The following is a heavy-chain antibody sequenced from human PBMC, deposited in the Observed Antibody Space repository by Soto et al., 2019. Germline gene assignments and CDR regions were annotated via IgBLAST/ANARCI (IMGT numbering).Heavy chain of an antibody. Sequence: EVQLLESGGGLVQPGGSLRLSCAASGFTFSSYAMRWVRQAPEKGLEWVSAISGSGGSTYYADSVKGRFTISRDNSKNKLNLQMNSLRAEDTAVYYCAKAQGGDDYWGQGTLVTVSS. V-gene: IGHV3-23*01. J-gene: IGHJ4*02. CDR1: GFTFSSYA. CDR2: ISGSGGST. D-gene: IGHD2-21*02. CDR3: AKAQGGDDY.